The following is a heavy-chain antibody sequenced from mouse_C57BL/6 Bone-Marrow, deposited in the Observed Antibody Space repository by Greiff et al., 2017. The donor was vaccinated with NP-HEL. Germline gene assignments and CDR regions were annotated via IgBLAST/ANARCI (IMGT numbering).Heavy chain of an antibody. D-gene: IGHD2-5*01. CDR2: IRNKANGYTT. CDR1: GFTFTDYY. Sequence: EVKLVESGGGLVQPGGSLSLSCAASGFTFTDYYMSWVRQPPGKALEWLGFIRNKANGYTTEYSASVKGRFTISRDNSQSILYLQMNALRAEDSATYYCARYGSSNYYFDYWGQGTTLTVSS. V-gene: IGHV7-3*01. CDR3: ARYGSSNYYFDY. J-gene: IGHJ2*01.